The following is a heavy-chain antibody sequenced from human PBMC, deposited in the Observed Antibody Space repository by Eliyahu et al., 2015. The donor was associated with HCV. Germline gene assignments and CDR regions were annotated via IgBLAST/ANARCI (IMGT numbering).Heavy chain of an antibody. D-gene: IGHD1-7*01. Sequence: QAQLVQSGGEVKQPGASVRVSCTSSGHPYSPYAIHWVRQAPGQRLEWMGWINAGNGKTEYSQKFQGRVTFTRDTYASTVYMELRSLRSEDTAVYSCASWAGSTAVGGFYFDYWGQGSLITVSS. CDR2: INAGNGKT. CDR3: ASWAGSTAVGGFYFDY. CDR1: GHPYSPYA. V-gene: IGHV1-3*01. J-gene: IGHJ4*02.